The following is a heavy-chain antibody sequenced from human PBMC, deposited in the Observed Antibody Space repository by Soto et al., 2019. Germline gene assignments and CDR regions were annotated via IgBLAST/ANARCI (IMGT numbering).Heavy chain of an antibody. Sequence: GSLRLSCAASGFTFSSYSMNWVRQAPGKGLEWVSSISSSSSYIYYADSVKGRFTISRDNAKNSLYLQMNSLRAEDTAVYYCARGRLPGIAAATTNFDYWGQGTLVTSPQ. J-gene: IGHJ4*02. D-gene: IGHD6-13*01. CDR3: ARGRLPGIAAATTNFDY. V-gene: IGHV3-21*01. CDR2: ISSSSSYI. CDR1: GFTFSSYS.